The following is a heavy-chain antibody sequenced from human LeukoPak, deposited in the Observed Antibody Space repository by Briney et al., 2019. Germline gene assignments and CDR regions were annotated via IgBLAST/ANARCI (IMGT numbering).Heavy chain of an antibody. D-gene: IGHD3-3*01. V-gene: IGHV4-39*01. CDR3: ARLGADDFWSGELPGYYMDV. Sequence: PSETLSLTCTVSGGSISSSSYYWGWIRQPPGKGLEWIGSIYYSGSTYYNPSLKSRVTISVDTSKNQFSLKLSSVTAADTAVYYCARLGADDFWSGELPGYYMDVWGKGTTVTVSS. J-gene: IGHJ6*03. CDR2: IYYSGST. CDR1: GGSISSSSYY.